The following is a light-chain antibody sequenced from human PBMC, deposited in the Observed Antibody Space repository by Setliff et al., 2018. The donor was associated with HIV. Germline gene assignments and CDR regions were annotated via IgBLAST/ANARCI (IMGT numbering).Light chain of an antibody. CDR3: QSYDSSLSGWV. CDR2: GNS. V-gene: IGLV1-40*01. J-gene: IGLJ3*02. CDR1: SSNIGAGYD. Sequence: QSVLTQPPSVSGAPGQRVTISCTGSSSNIGAGYDVHWYQQLPGTAPKVLIYGNSDRPSGVPDRFSGSKSGTSASLAITXXQAEDEADYYCQSYDSSLSGWVFGGGTKVTVL.